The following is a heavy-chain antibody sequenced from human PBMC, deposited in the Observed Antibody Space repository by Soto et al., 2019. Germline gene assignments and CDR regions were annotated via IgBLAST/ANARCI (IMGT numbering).Heavy chain of an antibody. CDR2: INPNSGGT. D-gene: IGHD3-9*01. V-gene: IGHV1-2*04. J-gene: IGHJ6*02. Sequence: GASVEVSCKASGYTLAVCYRHWVRQAPGQGLEWMGWINPNSGGTNYAQKFQGWVTMTRDTSISTAYMELSRLRSDDTAVYYCAIAYDILTGYSRPDYYYGMDVWGQGTTVTVSS. CDR3: AIAYDILTGYSRPDYYYGMDV. CDR1: GYTLAVCY.